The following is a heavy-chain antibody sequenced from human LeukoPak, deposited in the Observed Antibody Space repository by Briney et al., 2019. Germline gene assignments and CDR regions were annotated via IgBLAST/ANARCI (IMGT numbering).Heavy chain of an antibody. D-gene: IGHD6-19*01. CDR2: IYYSGST. CDR1: GGSISSSSYY. Sequence: SETLSLTCTVSGGSISSSSYYWGWIRQPPGKGLEWIGSIYYSGSTYYNPSLKSRVTISVDTSKNQFSLKLGSVTAADTAVYYCARYSIAVAGFDYWGQGTLVTVSS. CDR3: ARYSIAVAGFDY. V-gene: IGHV4-39*07. J-gene: IGHJ4*02.